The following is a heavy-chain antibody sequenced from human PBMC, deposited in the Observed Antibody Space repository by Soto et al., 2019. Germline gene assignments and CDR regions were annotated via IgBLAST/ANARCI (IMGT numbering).Heavy chain of an antibody. CDR1: GGSISSYY. J-gene: IGHJ4*02. V-gene: IGHV4-59*01. D-gene: IGHD5-18*01. CDR2: IYYSGST. Sequence: PSETLSLTCTVSGGSISSYYWSWIRQPPGKGLEWIGYIYYSGSTKYNPSLKSRVTISVDTSKDQFSLKLSSVTAADTAVYYCARVNTAMVRGRYYFDYWGQRTLVTVSS. CDR3: ARVNTAMVRGRYYFDY.